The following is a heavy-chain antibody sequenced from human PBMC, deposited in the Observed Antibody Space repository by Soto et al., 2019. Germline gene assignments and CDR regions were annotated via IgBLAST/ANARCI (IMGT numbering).Heavy chain of an antibody. J-gene: IGHJ6*02. D-gene: IGHD3-16*01. Sequence: QVQLVESGGGVVQPGRSLRLSCEASGFTFSLYGMHWVRQAPGKGLGWVAVIWYDGSNKFYADSVKGRFTISRDNSKNTLYLQMNSLRDEDTAVYYCARGLRGISFYGMDVWGQGTTVIVSS. V-gene: IGHV3-33*01. CDR2: IWYDGSNK. CDR3: ARGLRGISFYGMDV. CDR1: GFTFSLYG.